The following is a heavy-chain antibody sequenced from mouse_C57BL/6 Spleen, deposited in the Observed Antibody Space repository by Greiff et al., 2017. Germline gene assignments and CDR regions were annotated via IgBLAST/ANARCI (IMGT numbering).Heavy chain of an antibody. V-gene: IGHV2-2*01. CDR1: GFSLTSYG. J-gene: IGHJ2*01. CDR3: AREYYFDY. Sequence: VQGVESGPGLVQPSQSLSITCTVSGFSLTSYGVHWVRQSPGKGLEWLGVIWCGGSTDYNAAFISRLSSIKYNSKGQVFFKMNSLQADDTAIYYCAREYYFDYWGQGTTLTVSS. CDR2: IWCGGST.